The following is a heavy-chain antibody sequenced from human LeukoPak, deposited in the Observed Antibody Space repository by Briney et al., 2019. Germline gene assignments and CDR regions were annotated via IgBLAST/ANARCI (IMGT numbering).Heavy chain of an antibody. CDR2: IYYSGST. D-gene: IGHD3-22*01. V-gene: IGHV4-39*07. CDR3: AREPPKTYYYDSSGSADY. Sequence: PSETLSLTCTVSGGSISSSSYYWGWIRQPPGKGLEWIGSIYYSGSTYYNPSLKSRVTISVDTSKNQFSLKLSSVTAADTAVYYCAREPPKTYYYDSSGSADYWGQGTLVTVSS. J-gene: IGHJ4*02. CDR1: GGSISSSSYY.